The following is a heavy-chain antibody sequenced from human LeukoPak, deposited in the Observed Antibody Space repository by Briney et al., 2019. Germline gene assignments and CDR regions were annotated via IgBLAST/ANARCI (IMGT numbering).Heavy chain of an antibody. CDR3: ARGYSSVGATLRWFDP. J-gene: IGHJ5*02. CDR2: IYYSGST. CDR1: GGSISSSNW. Sequence: PSEIPSVTWAGSGGSISSSNWWSWVRQPPGKGREGGGEIYYSGSTNYNPSLKSRVTISVDKSKNQFSLKLSSVTAADTAVYYCARGYSSVGATLRWFDPWGQGTLVTVSS. D-gene: IGHD1-26*01. V-gene: IGHV4-4*02.